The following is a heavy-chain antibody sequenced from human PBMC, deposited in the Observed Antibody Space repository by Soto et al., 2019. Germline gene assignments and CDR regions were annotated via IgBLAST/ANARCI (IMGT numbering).Heavy chain of an antibody. CDR2: IFHSGST. J-gene: IGHJ1*01. V-gene: IGHV4-30-2*01. D-gene: IGHD4-17*01. CDR1: GGSISNDGYS. CDR3: ARGSTVTAGQH. Sequence: QLQLQESGSGLVKPSQTLSLTCAVSGGSISNDGYSWSWIRQPPGKGLEWIGYIFHSGSTYYNPSLKSRVTISVDRSKNHFSLKLSSVTAADTAVYYCARGSTVTAGQHWGRGTLVTVSP.